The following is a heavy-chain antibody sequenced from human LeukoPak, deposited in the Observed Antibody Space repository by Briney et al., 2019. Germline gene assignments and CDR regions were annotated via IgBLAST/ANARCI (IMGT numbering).Heavy chain of an antibody. CDR2: INSDGSST. J-gene: IGHJ3*02. D-gene: IGHD2-2*01. V-gene: IGHV3-74*01. Sequence: PSETLSLTCAVSGGSISSSNWWSWVRQAPGKGLVWVSRINSDGSSTSYADSVKGRCSISRDNAKNTLYLQMNSLRAEDTAVYYCARSPVEVDGFDIWGQGTMVTVSS. CDR1: GGSISSSNW. CDR3: ARSPVEVDGFDI.